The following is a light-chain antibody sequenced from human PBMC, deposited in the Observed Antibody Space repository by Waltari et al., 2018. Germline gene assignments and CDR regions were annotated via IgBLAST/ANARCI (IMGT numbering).Light chain of an antibody. CDR2: EVS. CDR1: SSDVGCSDV. V-gene: IGLV2-23*02. Sequence: QSALTQPASVSGSPGQSITIPCTGTSSDVGCSDVVSWYQQHPGKAPQLRIYEVSKRHSGVANRFSGSKSGNTASLTISGLQAEDEADYYCCSYAGSSTVVFGGGTKLTVL. J-gene: IGLJ2*01. CDR3: CSYAGSSTVV.